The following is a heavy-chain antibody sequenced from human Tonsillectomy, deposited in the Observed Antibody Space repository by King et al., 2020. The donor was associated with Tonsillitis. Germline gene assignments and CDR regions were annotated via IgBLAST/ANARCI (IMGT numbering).Heavy chain of an antibody. J-gene: IGHJ5*02. CDR1: GYSFTNYW. D-gene: IGHD6-13*01. CDR2: IYPRDSDT. Sequence: VQLVESGAEVKKPGESLKISCQDSGYSFTNYWIGWVRQMPGKGLEWMGSIYPRDSDTRYSLSFQGQVTISVDKSMNTAYLQWSSLKASDTAMYYCARQIAAADPLIDPWGQGTLVTVSS. V-gene: IGHV5-51*01. CDR3: ARQIAAADPLIDP.